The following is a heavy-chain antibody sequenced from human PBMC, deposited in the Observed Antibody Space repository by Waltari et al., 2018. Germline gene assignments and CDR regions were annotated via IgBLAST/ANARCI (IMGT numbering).Heavy chain of an antibody. CDR2: MNPNSGNT. D-gene: IGHD3-3*01. CDR3: ARTNYRIRYDFWSGYSDWFDP. J-gene: IGHJ5*02. V-gene: IGHV1-8*03. CDR1: GYTFTSYD. Sequence: QVQLVQSGAEVKKPGASVKVSCKASGYTFTSYDINWVRQATGQGLEWMGWMNPNSGNTGYAQKFQGRVTITRNTSISTAYMELSSLRSEDTAVYYCARTNYRIRYDFWSGYSDWFDPWGQGTLVTVSS.